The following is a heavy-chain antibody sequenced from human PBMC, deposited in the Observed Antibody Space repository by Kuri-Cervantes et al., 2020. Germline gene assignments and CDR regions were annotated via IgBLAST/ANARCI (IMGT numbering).Heavy chain of an antibody. CDR2: IYFGGST. D-gene: IGHD3-10*01. CDR3: ARDMVRGVNWFDP. J-gene: IGHJ5*02. V-gene: IGHV4-4*02. CDR1: GGSVSSSNW. Sequence: SETLSLTCAVSGGSVSSSNWWTWVRQPPGKGLEWIGEIYFGGSTKYNPSLKSRVTMSVDKSKNQFSLKLTSVTAADTAVYYCARDMVRGVNWFDPWGQGTLVTVSS.